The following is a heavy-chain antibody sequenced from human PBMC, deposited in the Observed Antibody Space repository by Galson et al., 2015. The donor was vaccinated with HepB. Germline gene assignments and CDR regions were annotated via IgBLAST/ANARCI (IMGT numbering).Heavy chain of an antibody. V-gene: IGHV1-8*01. D-gene: IGHD2-15*01. Sequence: SVKVSCKASGYTFISYDINWVRQATGQGLEWMGWMNPNSGNTGYAQKFQGRVTMTRNNSISTAYMEVSSLRSEDTAVYYCARTRSGGSHRGWFDPWGQGTLVTVSS. CDR1: GYTFISYD. CDR2: MNPNSGNT. J-gene: IGHJ5*02. CDR3: ARTRSGGSHRGWFDP.